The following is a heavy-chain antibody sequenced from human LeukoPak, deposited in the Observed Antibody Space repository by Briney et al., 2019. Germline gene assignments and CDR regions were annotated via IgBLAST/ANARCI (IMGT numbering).Heavy chain of an antibody. V-gene: IGHV3-21*01. D-gene: IGHD3-10*01. CDR2: ISISSGSI. J-gene: IGHJ4*02. CDR1: GFTFNSYM. Sequence: GGSLRLSCAASGFTFNSYMMNWVRQAPGKGLEWVSSISISSGSISYADSVKGRFTISRDNAKNSLSPQINSLRAEDTAVYYCARLRLARPGDYWGQGTLVTVPS. CDR3: ARLRLARPGDY.